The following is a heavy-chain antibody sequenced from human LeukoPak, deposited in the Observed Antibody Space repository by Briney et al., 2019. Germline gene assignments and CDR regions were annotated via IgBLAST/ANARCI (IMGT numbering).Heavy chain of an antibody. D-gene: IGHD3-10*01. J-gene: IGHJ4*02. CDR2: IYTSGST. Sequence: SETLSLTCSVSTYSISSAYYWSWIRQPAGKGLEWIGRIYTSGSTNYNPSLKSRVTISVDTSKNRFSLKLSSVTAADTAVYYCARGEYYYGSGSWGQGTLVTVSS. CDR1: TYSISSAYY. CDR3: ARGEYYYGSGS. V-gene: IGHV4-4*07.